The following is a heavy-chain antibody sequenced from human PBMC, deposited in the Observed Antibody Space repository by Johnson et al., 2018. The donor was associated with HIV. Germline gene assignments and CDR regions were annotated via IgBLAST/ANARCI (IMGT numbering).Heavy chain of an antibody. Sequence: VQLVESGGGLVQPGRSLRLSCAASGFSFDDYAMHWVRQAPGKGLEWVSGISWNSGSIGYADSVKGRFTISRDNARYSLYLQMNSLRAEDTALYYCAKDRGMATITFVEVAFDIWGQGTMVTVSS. J-gene: IGHJ3*02. CDR1: GFSFDDYA. CDR2: ISWNSGSI. CDR3: AKDRGMATITFVEVAFDI. D-gene: IGHD5-24*01. V-gene: IGHV3-9*01.